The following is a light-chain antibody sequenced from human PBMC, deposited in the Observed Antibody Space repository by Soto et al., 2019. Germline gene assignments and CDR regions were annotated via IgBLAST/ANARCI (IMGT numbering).Light chain of an antibody. Sequence: DIQMTQSPSSLSASAGDRVTITCRASQSISNYLNWYQQKPGKAPKLLIYAASSLQSGVPSRFSGSGSGTDFTLTISSLQPEDFATYYCQQSYSTPTFGQGTKLEIK. CDR3: QQSYSTPT. CDR2: AAS. CDR1: QSISNY. V-gene: IGKV1-39*01. J-gene: IGKJ2*01.